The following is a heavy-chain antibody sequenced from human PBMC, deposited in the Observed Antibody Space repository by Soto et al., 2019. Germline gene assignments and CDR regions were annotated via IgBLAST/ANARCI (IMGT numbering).Heavy chain of an antibody. V-gene: IGHV3-30-3*01. CDR1: GFTFSSYA. CDR2: ISYDGSNK. CDR3: AREAYYDSSGYYSDPYYFDY. Sequence: QVQLVESGGGVVQPGRSLSLSCAASGFTFSSYAMHWVRQAPGKGLEWVAVISYDGSNKYYADSVKGRFTISRDNSKNTLYLQMNSLRAEDTAVYYCAREAYYDSSGYYSDPYYFDYWGQGTLVTVSS. D-gene: IGHD3-22*01. J-gene: IGHJ4*02.